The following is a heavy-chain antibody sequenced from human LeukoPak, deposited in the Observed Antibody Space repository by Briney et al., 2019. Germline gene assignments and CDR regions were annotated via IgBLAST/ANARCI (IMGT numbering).Heavy chain of an antibody. J-gene: IGHJ4*02. CDR1: GFTVSSNY. V-gene: IGHV3-66*02. Sequence: PGGSLRLSCAASGFTVSSNYMSWVRQAPGRGLEWVSVIYSGGTTDYADSVKGRFTISRDNSKSTLYLQMNNLRAEDTAVYYCARSAGSGWYSFDYWGQGALITVSS. D-gene: IGHD6-19*01. CDR3: ARSAGSGWYSFDY. CDR2: IYSGGTT.